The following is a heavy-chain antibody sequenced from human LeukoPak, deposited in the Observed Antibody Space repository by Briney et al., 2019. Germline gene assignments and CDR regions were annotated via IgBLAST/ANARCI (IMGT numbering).Heavy chain of an antibody. CDR3: GRDGSPTSSGWYGPEDY. J-gene: IGHJ4*02. V-gene: IGHV3-21*04. Sequence: GGSLRLSCAASGFTFSSYSMNWVRQAPGKGLEWVSSISSCWRYIYYADSVKGRFTIYRHNVKHSLYLEKDRHRAGDTGVYFCGRDGSPTSSGWYGPEDYWGRGTLLSVSS. CDR2: ISSCWRYI. CDR1: GFTFSSYS. D-gene: IGHD6-19*01.